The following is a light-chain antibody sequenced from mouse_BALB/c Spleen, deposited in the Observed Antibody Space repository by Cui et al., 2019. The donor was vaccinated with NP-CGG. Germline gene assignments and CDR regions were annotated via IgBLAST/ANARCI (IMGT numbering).Light chain of an antibody. J-gene: IGLJ1*01. CDR3: ALCHSNHWV. CDR2: GTN. Sequence: QAVVTQESALTTSPGETVTLTCRSSSGAVTTSNYANWVQEKPDHLFTGLIGGTNNRAPGVPARFSGSLIGDKAALTITGAQTEDEAIYFCALCHSNHWVFGGGIKLTVL. CDR1: SGAVTTSNY. V-gene: IGLV1*01.